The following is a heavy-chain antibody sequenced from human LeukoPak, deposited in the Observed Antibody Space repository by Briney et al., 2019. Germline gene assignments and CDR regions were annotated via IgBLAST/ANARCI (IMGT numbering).Heavy chain of an antibody. Sequence: ASVKVSCKASGYTFTSYAMHWVRQAPGQRLEWMGWINAGNGNTKYSQKFQGRVTITRDTSASTAYMELSSLRSEDTAVYYCARDDNWNPGWFDPWGQGTLVTVSS. V-gene: IGHV1-3*01. CDR3: ARDDNWNPGWFDP. D-gene: IGHD1-1*01. J-gene: IGHJ5*02. CDR2: INAGNGNT. CDR1: GYTFTSYA.